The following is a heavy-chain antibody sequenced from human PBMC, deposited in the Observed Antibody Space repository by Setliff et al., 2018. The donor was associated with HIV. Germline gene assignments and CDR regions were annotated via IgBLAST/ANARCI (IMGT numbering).Heavy chain of an antibody. D-gene: IGHD3-22*01. J-gene: IGHJ5*02. CDR3: AKCSEMLGTPATSGGYYCGWFDP. V-gene: IGHV3-30*04. CDR1: GFAFSSYA. CDR2: ISHDGNEK. Sequence: GGSLRLSCAASGFAFSSYAMHWIRQAPGKGLEWVAVISHDGNEKYYADSVKGRFTISRDSSKHTLYLQMSSLRSDDTAVYYCAKCSEMLGTPATSGGYYCGWFDPWGQGTLVTVSS.